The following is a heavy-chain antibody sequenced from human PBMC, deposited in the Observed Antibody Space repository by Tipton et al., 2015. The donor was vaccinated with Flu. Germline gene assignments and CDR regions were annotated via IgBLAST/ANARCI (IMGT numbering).Heavy chain of an antibody. CDR1: GFTVSSNY. V-gene: IGHV3-53*01. Sequence: SLRLSCAASGFTVSSNYMSWVRQAPGKGLEWVSVIYSGGSTYYADSVKGRFTISRDNSKNTLYLQMNSLRAEDTAVYYCAKAKDIVVVVAATPYFDYWGQGTLVTVSS. CDR3: AKAKDIVVVVAATPYFDY. J-gene: IGHJ4*02. CDR2: IYSGGST. D-gene: IGHD2-15*01.